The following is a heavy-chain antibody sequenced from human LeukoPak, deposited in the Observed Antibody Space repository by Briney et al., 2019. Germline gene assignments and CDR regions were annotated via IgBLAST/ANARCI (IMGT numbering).Heavy chain of an antibody. D-gene: IGHD5-12*01. J-gene: IGHJ4*02. CDR2: IYYSGST. CDR1: GVFISSYY. Sequence: PSETLSLTCTVSGVFISSYYWSWIRQPPGKGLEWIGYIYYSGSTNYNPSLKSRVTISVDTSKNQFSLKLSSVTAADTAVYYCASGLPSPDYWGQGTLVTVSS. CDR3: ASGLPSPDY. V-gene: IGHV4-59*01.